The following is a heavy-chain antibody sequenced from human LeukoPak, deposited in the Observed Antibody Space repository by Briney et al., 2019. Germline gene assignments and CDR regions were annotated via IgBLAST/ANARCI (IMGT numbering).Heavy chain of an antibody. CDR1: GYTFTSYA. J-gene: IGHJ5*02. D-gene: IGHD3-22*01. Sequence: ASVKVSCKASGYTFTSYAMHWVRQAPGQRLEWMGWINAGNGNTKYSLKFQGRVTITRDTSASTAYMELSSLRSEDTAVYYCARDIKAYYYDSSGYYYDWFDPWGQGTLVTVSS. CDR3: ARDIKAYYYDSSGYYYDWFDP. V-gene: IGHV1-3*01. CDR2: INAGNGNT.